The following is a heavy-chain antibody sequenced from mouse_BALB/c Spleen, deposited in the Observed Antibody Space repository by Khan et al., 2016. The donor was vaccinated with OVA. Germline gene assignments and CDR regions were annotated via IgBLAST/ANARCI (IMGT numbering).Heavy chain of an antibody. J-gene: IGHJ4*01. Sequence: QVQLKELGPGLVAPSQSLSITCTVSGFSLTSYGVNWVRQPPGKGLEWLGVIWGDGSTNYHSTLMSRLSISKDNSQSQVFLKLSSLQTDDTATYYCAKWGTANYYAMDYWGQGTSVTVSS. V-gene: IGHV2-3*01. CDR2: IWGDGST. CDR3: AKWGTANYYAMDY. CDR1: GFSLTSYG. D-gene: IGHD1-2*01.